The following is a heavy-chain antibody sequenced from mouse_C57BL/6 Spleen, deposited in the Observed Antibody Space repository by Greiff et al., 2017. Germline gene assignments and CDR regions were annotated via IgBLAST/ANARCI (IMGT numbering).Heavy chain of an antibody. V-gene: IGHV7-3*01. CDR3: ARSMAYDYDGYFDV. CDR1: GFTFTDYY. CDR2: IRNKANGYTT. J-gene: IGHJ1*03. D-gene: IGHD2-4*01. Sequence: EVKLMESGGGLVQPGGSLSLSCAASGFTFTDYYMSWVRQPPGKALEWLGFIRNKANGYTTEYSASVKGRFTISRDNSQSILYLQMNALRAEDSATYYCARSMAYDYDGYFDVWGTGTTVTVSS.